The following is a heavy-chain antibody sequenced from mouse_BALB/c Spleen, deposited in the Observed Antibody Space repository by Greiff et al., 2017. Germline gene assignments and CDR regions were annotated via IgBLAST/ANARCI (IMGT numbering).Heavy chain of an antibody. V-gene: IGHV1-69*02. D-gene: IGHD1-1*01. Sequence: QGQLQQPGAELVRPGASVKLSCKASGYTFTSYWINWVKQRPGQGLEWIGNIYPSDSYTNYNQKFKDKATLTVDKSSSTAYMQLSSPTSEDSAVYYCTAIYYYGSSYYVDYWGQGTTRTVSS. CDR1: GYTFTSYW. CDR3: TAIYYYGSSYYVDY. CDR2: IYPSDSYT. J-gene: IGHJ2*01.